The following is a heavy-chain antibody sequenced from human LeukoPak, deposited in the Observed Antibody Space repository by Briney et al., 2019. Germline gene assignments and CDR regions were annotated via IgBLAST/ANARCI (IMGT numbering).Heavy chain of an antibody. CDR3: ATGVRGYNSALDY. CDR1: GFTFSNYY. D-gene: IGHD6-19*01. CDR2: ISSGSNYI. Sequence: GGSLRLSCAVSGFTFSNYYMNWVRQAPGKGLEWVSSISSGSNYIYYADSLKGRFTISRDNAKNSLYLQMNSLRAEDTAVYYCATGVRGYNSALDYWGQGTLVTVSP. J-gene: IGHJ4*02. V-gene: IGHV3-21*01.